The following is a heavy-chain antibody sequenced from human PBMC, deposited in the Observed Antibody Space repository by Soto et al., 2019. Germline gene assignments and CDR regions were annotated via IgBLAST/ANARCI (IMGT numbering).Heavy chain of an antibody. CDR2: IYYSGST. J-gene: IGHJ4*02. CDR1: GGSISSGGYY. CDR3: ARVGGLGATTFDY. D-gene: IGHD1-26*01. V-gene: IGHV4-31*01. Sequence: QVQLQESGPGLVKPSQTLSLTCTVSGGSISSGGYYWSWIRQHPGKGLEWIGYIYYSGSTYYNPSLKSLVTIAVDTSKNQFSLKLSSVTAADTAVYYCARVGGLGATTFDYWGQGTLVTVSS.